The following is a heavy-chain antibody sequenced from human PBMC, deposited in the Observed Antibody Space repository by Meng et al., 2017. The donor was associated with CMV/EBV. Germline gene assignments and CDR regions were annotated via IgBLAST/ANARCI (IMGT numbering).Heavy chain of an antibody. Sequence: GESLKISCAASGFTFSSYAMHWVRQAPGKGLEWVAVISYDGSNKYYADSVKGRFTISRDNSKNTLYLQMNSLRAEDTAVYYCARGYQVWGGNSGYYFDYWGQGTLVTVSS. D-gene: IGHD4-23*01. CDR3: ARGYQVWGGNSGYYFDY. CDR2: ISYDGSNK. V-gene: IGHV3-30-3*01. CDR1: GFTFSSYA. J-gene: IGHJ4*02.